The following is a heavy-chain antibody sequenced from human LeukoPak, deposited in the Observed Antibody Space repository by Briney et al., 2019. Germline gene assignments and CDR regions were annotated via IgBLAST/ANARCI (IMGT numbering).Heavy chain of an antibody. Sequence: SETLSLTCPVSGGSISSGSYYWSWIRQPAGKGLEWIGRIYTSGSTNYNPSLKSRVTISVDTSKNQFSLKLSSVTAADTAVYYCARGECSSTSCYTGNYYYYMDVWGKGTTVTVSS. CDR3: ARGECSSTSCYTGNYYYYMDV. V-gene: IGHV4-61*02. D-gene: IGHD2-2*02. CDR1: GGSISSGSYY. CDR2: IYTSGST. J-gene: IGHJ6*03.